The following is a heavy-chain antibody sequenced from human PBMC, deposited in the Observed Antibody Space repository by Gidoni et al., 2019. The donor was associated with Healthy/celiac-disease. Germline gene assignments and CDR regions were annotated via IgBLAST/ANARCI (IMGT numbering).Heavy chain of an antibody. CDR3: ARRSWRFSVRFDY. CDR2: INHSGST. V-gene: IGHV4-34*01. Sequence: QVQLQQWGAGLLKPSETLSLTCAVYGGSFSGYYWSWIRQPPGKGLEWIGEINHSGSTNYNPSLKSRVTISVDTSKNQFSLKLSSVTPADTAVYYCARRSWRFSVRFDYWGPGNPGHRLL. D-gene: IGHD3-3*01. CDR1: GGSFSGYY. J-gene: IGHJ4*02.